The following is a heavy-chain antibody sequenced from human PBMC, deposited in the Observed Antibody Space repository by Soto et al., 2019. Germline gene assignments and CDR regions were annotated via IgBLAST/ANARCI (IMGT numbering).Heavy chain of an antibody. J-gene: IGHJ6*02. CDR2: ISWNSGSI. Sequence: RLSCAAAGFTFDDYAMHWVQQAPGKGLEWGSGISWNSGSIGYVDSVKGRFTISRDNAENSLYLQMNSLRAEDTALYYCAKDITIFGVVRSFYGMDVWGQGTTVTVSS. CDR3: AKDITIFGVVRSFYGMDV. V-gene: IGHV3-9*01. D-gene: IGHD3-3*01. CDR1: GFTFDDYA.